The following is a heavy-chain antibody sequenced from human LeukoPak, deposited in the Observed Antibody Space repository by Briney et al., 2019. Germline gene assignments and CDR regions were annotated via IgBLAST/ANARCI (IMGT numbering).Heavy chain of an antibody. Sequence: SETLSLTCTVSGGSISSYYWSWIRQPPGKGLEWIGYIYYSGSTDSNPSLKSRVTISVDTSKNQFSLKLSSVTAADTAVCYCARQSTYYGSGRSPNFFDYWGQGTLVTVSS. V-gene: IGHV4-59*08. CDR3: ARQSTYYGSGRSPNFFDY. CDR2: IYYSGST. CDR1: GGSISSYY. D-gene: IGHD3-10*01. J-gene: IGHJ4*02.